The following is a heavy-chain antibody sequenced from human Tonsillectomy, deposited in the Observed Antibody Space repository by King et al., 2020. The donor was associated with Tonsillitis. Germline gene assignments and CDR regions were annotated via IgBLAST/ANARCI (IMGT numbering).Heavy chain of an antibody. V-gene: IGHV4-59*01. CDR1: GGSISSFY. D-gene: IGHD5-12*01. Sequence: MQLQESGPGVVKPSETLSLSCTVSGGSISSFYWSWIRQRPGKGLEWLGYISYTVSTNYNPSLKSRVTISADTSKSQSSLKLSSVIAADTAVDYCARVVGDIATTPGSPSWFFGLWGRGTLVTVSS. J-gene: IGHJ2*01. CDR2: ISYTVST. CDR3: ARVVGDIATTPGSPSWFFGL.